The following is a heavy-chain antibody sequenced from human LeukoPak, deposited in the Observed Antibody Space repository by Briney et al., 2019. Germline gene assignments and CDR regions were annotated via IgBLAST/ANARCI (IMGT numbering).Heavy chain of an antibody. J-gene: IGHJ4*02. CDR2: ISGSGGST. CDR3: ARGSSGSDFDY. CDR1: GFTFSSYA. D-gene: IGHD3-10*01. Sequence: GGSLRLSCAASGFTFSSYAMSWVRQAPGKGLEWVSAISGSGGSTYYADSVKGRFTISRDNAKNSLFLQMNSLRAEDTAVYYCARGSSGSDFDYWGQGTLVTVSS. V-gene: IGHV3-23*01.